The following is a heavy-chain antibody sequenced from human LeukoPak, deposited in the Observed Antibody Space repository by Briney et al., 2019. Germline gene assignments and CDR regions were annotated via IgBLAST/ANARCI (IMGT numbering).Heavy chain of an antibody. CDR3: ARGNTVVTHWYFDL. V-gene: IGHV4-34*01. CDR1: GGSFSGYY. J-gene: IGHJ2*01. CDR2: INHSGST. Sequence: KPSETLSLSCAVYGGSFSGYYWSWLRQLPGKGLQWIGEINHSGSTNYNPSLKSRVTISVDTSKNQFSLKLSSVTAADTAVYYCARGNTVVTHWYFDLWGRGTLVTVSS. D-gene: IGHD4-23*01.